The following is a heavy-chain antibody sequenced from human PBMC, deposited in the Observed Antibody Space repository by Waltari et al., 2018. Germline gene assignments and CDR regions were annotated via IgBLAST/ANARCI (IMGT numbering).Heavy chain of an antibody. CDR1: GLTSNDHY. J-gene: IGHJ4*02. V-gene: IGHV3-11*01. D-gene: IGHD6-19*01. Sequence: QVQLVESGGGLVKPGGPLRPSCPASGLTSNDHYMSWNRRAPGKGLEWVACISSSGTSIYYADSVKGRFTISRDNPKNTLYLQMNSLRAEDTAVYYCARDQGSSGWTNYWGQGTLVTVSS. CDR3: ARDQGSSGWTNY. CDR2: ISSSGTSI.